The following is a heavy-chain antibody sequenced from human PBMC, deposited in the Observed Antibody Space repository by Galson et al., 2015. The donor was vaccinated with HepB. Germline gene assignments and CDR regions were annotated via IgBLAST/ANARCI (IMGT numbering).Heavy chain of an antibody. J-gene: IGHJ4*02. Sequence: LTCTVSGGSISSGSYYWSWIRQHPGKGLEWIGYISYSGSAYYNPSLKSRVSISVDTSKSQFSLKLSSVTAADTAVYYCARAQVATIHIDYWGQGTLVTVSS. CDR2: ISYSGSA. V-gene: IGHV4-31*03. CDR3: ARAQVATIHIDY. D-gene: IGHD5-12*01. CDR1: GGSISSGSYY.